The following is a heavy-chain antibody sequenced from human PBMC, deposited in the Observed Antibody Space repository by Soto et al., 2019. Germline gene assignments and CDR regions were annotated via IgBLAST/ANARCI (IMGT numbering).Heavy chain of an antibody. D-gene: IGHD2-8*01. CDR3: ARGLPEYCTNGVCYGMDV. V-gene: IGHV3-48*02. J-gene: IGHJ6*02. CDR2: ISSSSSTI. CDR1: GFTFSSYS. Sequence: GGSLRLPCAASGFTFSSYSMNWVRQAPGKGLEWVSYISSSSSTIYYADFVKGRFTISRDNAKNSLYLQMNSLRDEDTAVYYCARGLPEYCTNGVCYGMDVWGQGTTVTSP.